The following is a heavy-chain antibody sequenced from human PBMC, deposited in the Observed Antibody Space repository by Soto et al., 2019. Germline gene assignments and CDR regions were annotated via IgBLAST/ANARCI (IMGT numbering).Heavy chain of an antibody. D-gene: IGHD3-10*01. CDR2: IYYSGST. CDR1: GGSISSYY. J-gene: IGHJ4*02. Sequence: PSETLSLTCTVSGGSISSYYWSWIRQPPGKGLEWIGYIYYSGSTNYNPSLKSRVTISVDTSKNQFSLKLSSVTAADTAVYYCARAYYYGSGSYQNNFDYWGQGTLVTVSS. V-gene: IGHV4-59*12. CDR3: ARAYYYGSGSYQNNFDY.